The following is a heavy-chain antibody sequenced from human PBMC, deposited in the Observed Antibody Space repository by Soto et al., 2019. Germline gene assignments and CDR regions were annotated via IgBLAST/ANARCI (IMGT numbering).Heavy chain of an antibody. V-gene: IGHV3-74*01. J-gene: IGHJ5*02. CDR2: ISDDGTTT. D-gene: IGHD3-22*01. CDR3: ARAAAGDSSGYLVNWFDP. CDR1: GFTFSMYW. Sequence: LRLSCVVSGFTFSMYWMHWVRQVPGQSPFWVSRISDDGTTTNYADSVRGRFTISRDNSKNTLYLQMNNLKPDDTAVYYCARAAAGDSSGYLVNWFDPWGQGTLVTVSS.